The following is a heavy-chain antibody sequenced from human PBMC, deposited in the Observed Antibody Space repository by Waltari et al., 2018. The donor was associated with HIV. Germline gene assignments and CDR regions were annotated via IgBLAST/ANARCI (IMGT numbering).Heavy chain of an antibody. D-gene: IGHD3-22*01. J-gene: IGHJ2*01. V-gene: IGHV1-2*02. CDR3: AREYDYYHN. CDR1: GYTFSDYY. Sequence: QVQLVQSGAEVKKPGASVKVSCKASGYTFSDYYMHWVRQAPGQGLEWMGWINPNNGGTYYAQKFQGRVTMTRDTSITTAYMELSSLGSDDTAVYYCAREYDYYHNWGRGTLVTVSS. CDR2: INPNNGGT.